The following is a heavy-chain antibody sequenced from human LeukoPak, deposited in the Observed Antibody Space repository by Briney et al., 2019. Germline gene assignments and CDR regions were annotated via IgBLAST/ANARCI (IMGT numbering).Heavy chain of an antibody. CDR2: IYSGGST. J-gene: IGHJ6*03. V-gene: IGHV3-53*01. CDR3: ASVTGALWFYYYMDV. D-gene: IGHD2-21*01. CDR1: GFTVSSNY. Sequence: GGSLRLSCAASGFTVSSNYMSWVRQAPGKGLEGVSVIYSGGSTYYADSVKGRFTISRDNSKNTLYLQMNSLSAEDTAVYYCASVTGALWFYYYMDVWGKGTTVTVSS.